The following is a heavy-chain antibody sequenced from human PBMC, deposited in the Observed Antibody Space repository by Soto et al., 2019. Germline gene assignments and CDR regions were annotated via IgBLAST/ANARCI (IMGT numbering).Heavy chain of an antibody. Sequence: PSETLSLTCAVSGGSISSGGYSWSWIRQPPGKGLEWIGYIYHSGSTYYNPSLKSRVTISVDKSKNQFSLKLSSVTAADTAVYYCARRTPRMGRGFDIWGQGTMVTVSS. CDR2: IYHSGST. CDR3: ARRTPRMGRGFDI. CDR1: GGSISSGGYS. V-gene: IGHV4-30-2*01. D-gene: IGHD2-8*01. J-gene: IGHJ3*02.